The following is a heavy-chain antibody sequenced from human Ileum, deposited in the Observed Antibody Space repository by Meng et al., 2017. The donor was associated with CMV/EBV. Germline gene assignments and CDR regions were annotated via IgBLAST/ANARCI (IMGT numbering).Heavy chain of an antibody. CDR1: GFTFSNAW. CDR3: TTRCSNGVCY. J-gene: IGHJ4*02. V-gene: IGHV3-15*05. CDR2: IKSKTDGGTT. D-gene: IGHD2-8*01. Sequence: VELVESGGGLVKPGGSLRTPRTASGFTFSNAWMNWVRQAPGKGLEWVGRIKSKTDGGTTDYAAPLKDRFTVSRDDSKNTLYLQVNSLKTEDTAVYYCTTRCSNGVCYWGQGTLVTVSS.